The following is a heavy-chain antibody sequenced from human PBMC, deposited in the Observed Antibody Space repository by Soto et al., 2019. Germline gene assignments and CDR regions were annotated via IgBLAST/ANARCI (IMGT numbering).Heavy chain of an antibody. CDR2: IIPIFGTA. CDR1: GGTFSSYA. J-gene: IGHJ4*02. V-gene: IGHV1-69*13. Sequence: GASVKVSCKASGGTFSSYAISWVRQAPGQGLEWMGGIIPIFGTANYAQKFRGRVTITADESTSTAYMELSSLRSEDTAVYYCAKGGLEAFDYWGQGTLVTVSS. CDR3: AKGGLEAFDY. D-gene: IGHD1-1*01.